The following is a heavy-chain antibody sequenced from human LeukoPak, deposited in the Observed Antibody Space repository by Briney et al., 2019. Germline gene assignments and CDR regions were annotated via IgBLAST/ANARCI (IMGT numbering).Heavy chain of an antibody. V-gene: IGHV1-3*01. CDR3: ARGGVPGFYYDSSGYYYHYFDY. Sequence: GASVKVSCKASGYTFTSYAMHWVRQAPGQRLEWMGWINVGNDNTKYSQKFQGRVTITRDTSASTVYMELSSLRSEDTTVYYCARGGVPGFYYDSSGYYYHYFDYWGQGTLVTVSS. CDR1: GYTFTSYA. J-gene: IGHJ4*02. CDR2: INVGNDNT. D-gene: IGHD3-22*01.